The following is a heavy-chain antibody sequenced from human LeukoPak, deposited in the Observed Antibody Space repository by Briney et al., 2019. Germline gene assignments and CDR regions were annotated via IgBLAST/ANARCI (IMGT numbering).Heavy chain of an antibody. V-gene: IGHV1-18*01. CDR3: ATRHTIHYYDSSGYSYYYYGMDV. Sequence: GASVKVSCKASGYTFTSYGISWVRQAPGQGLEWVGWISAYNGNTNYAQKLQGRVTMTTDTSTSTAYMELRSLRSDDTAVYYCATRHTIHYYDSSGYSYYYYGMDVWGQGTTVTVSS. D-gene: IGHD3-22*01. J-gene: IGHJ6*02. CDR2: ISAYNGNT. CDR1: GYTFTSYG.